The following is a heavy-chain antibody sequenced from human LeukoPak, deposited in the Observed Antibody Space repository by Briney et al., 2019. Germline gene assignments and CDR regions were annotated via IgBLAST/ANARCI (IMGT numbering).Heavy chain of an antibody. V-gene: IGHV3-23*01. CDR1: GFTLSSYL. D-gene: IGHD4-17*01. Sequence: GGSLRLSCAASGFTLSSYLMSWVRQAPGKGLEWVSSIRGSDGSTYYADSVKGRFAISRDNSKNTLYLQMNSLRAEDTAVYYCAKDVYGDYGGLDYWGQGTLVTVSS. J-gene: IGHJ4*02. CDR3: AKDVYGDYGGLDY. CDR2: IRGSDGST.